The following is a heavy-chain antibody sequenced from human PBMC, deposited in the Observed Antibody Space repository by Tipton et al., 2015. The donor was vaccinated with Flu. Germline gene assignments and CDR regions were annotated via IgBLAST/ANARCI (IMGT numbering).Heavy chain of an antibody. CDR1: GGSISSSSYY. D-gene: IGHD3-22*01. CDR3: TRVGGYYDSSGYQSY. CDR2: IYYSGST. J-gene: IGHJ4*02. Sequence: LSLTCTVSGGSISSSSYYWGWIRQPPGKGLEWIGSIYYSGSTYYNPSLKSRVTISVDTSKNQFSLKLSSVTAADTAVYYCTRVGGYYDSSGYQSYWGQGTLVTVSS. V-gene: IGHV4-39*07.